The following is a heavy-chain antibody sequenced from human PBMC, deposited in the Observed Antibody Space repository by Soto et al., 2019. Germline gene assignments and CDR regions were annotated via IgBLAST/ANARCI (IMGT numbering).Heavy chain of an antibody. Sequence: SETLSITSAASGYWISSGYYWCWLKQPPGKGLEWIGSIYHGGSTYYNPSLNSRVTLSIDVTNNHVSLILNSVTAADTAVYYCARVGPWVPYCYGSSPSTFENWFDTWGQGTLVTVSS. V-gene: IGHV4-38-2*01. CDR3: ARVGPWVPYCYGSSPSTFENWFDT. CDR1: GYWISSGYY. D-gene: IGHD3-22*01. CDR2: IYHGGST. J-gene: IGHJ5*01.